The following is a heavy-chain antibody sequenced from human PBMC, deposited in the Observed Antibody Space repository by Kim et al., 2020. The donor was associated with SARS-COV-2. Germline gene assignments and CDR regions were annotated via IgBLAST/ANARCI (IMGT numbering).Heavy chain of an antibody. Sequence: ASVKVSCKASGYTFTSYDINWVRQATGQGLEWMGWMNPNSGNTGYAQKFQGRVTMTRNTSISTAYMELSSLRSEDTAVYYCARGRITMVRGVKMYGMDVWGQGTTVTVSS. J-gene: IGHJ6*02. D-gene: IGHD3-10*01. CDR2: MNPNSGNT. V-gene: IGHV1-8*01. CDR3: ARGRITMVRGVKMYGMDV. CDR1: GYTFTSYD.